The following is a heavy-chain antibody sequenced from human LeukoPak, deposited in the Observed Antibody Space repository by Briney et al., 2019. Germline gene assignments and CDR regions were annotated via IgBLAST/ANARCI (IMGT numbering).Heavy chain of an antibody. V-gene: IGHV4-39*07. Sequence: SETLSLTCTVSGGSISSSSYYWGWIRQPPGKGLEWIGSIYYSGSTYYNPSLKSRVTISVDTSKNQFSLKLSSVTAADTAVYYCARGALTGRIFDHWGQGTLVTVSS. CDR1: GGSISSSSYY. D-gene: IGHD2-21*01. J-gene: IGHJ4*02. CDR2: IYYSGST. CDR3: ARGALTGRIFDH.